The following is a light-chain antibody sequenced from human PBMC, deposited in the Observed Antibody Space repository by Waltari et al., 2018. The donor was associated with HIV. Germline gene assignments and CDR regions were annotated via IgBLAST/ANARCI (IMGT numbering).Light chain of an antibody. Sequence: QSALTQPASVSGSPGQSITISCTGTSSDVGGYNYFSWYQQHPGKAPKLMIYDVSKRPSGVSNRFSGSKSGNTASLTISGLQAEDEADYYCSSYTSSSTREVFGGGTKLTVL. CDR1: SSDVGGYNY. CDR2: DVS. J-gene: IGLJ2*01. CDR3: SSYTSSSTREV. V-gene: IGLV2-14*01.